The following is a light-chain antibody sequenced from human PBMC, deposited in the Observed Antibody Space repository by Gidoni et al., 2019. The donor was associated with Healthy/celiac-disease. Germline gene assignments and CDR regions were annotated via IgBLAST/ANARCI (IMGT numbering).Light chain of an antibody. Sequence: SYELTQPPSVSVSPVQTARITCSGDALPKQYAYWYQQKPGQAPVLVIYKDSERPSGIPERFSGSSSGTTGTLTISGVQAEDEADYYCQSADSSGIVVFGGGTKLTVL. V-gene: IGLV3-25*03. CDR2: KDS. CDR3: QSADSSGIVV. CDR1: ALPKQY. J-gene: IGLJ2*01.